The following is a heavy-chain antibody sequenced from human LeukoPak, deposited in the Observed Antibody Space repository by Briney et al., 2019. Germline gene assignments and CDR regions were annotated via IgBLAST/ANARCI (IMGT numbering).Heavy chain of an antibody. CDR1: GYTFTGYY. D-gene: IGHD5-24*01. CDR2: INPNSGGT. Sequence: ASVKVSCKASGYTFTGYYIHWVRQAPGQGLEWMGWINPNSGGTNFPQKFQGRVTRTRDTSISTAYMELSRLRSDDTSVYYCAKGRDSSGYYNYRYFDYWGQGTLLTVSS. V-gene: IGHV1-2*02. J-gene: IGHJ4*02. CDR3: AKGRDSSGYYNYRYFDY.